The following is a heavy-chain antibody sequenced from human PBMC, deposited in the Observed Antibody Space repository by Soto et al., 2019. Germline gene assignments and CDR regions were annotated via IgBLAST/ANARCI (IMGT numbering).Heavy chain of an antibody. V-gene: IGHV3-30-3*01. CDR3: ARGRWHY. CDR2: ISYDGSNK. J-gene: IGHJ4*02. Sequence: QVQLVESGGGVVQPGRSLRLSCAASGFTFSSYAMHWVRQAPGKGLEWVAVISYDGSNKYYADSVKGRFTISRDNSKNTLYPQMNSLRAEDTAVYYCARGRWHYWGQGTLVTVSS. CDR1: GFTFSSYA.